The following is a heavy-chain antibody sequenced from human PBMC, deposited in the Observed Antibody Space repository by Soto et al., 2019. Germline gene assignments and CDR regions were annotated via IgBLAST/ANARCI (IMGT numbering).Heavy chain of an antibody. V-gene: IGHV3-66*01. Sequence: EVQLVESGVGLVQPGGSLRLSCAASGFTVSSTYMTWVRQAPGKGLEWVSLIQSGGTTYYADSVKGRFTISRDTAENTLHLQMDRLRVEDTAVYYCARDDVLFNGGRCDGVPLDVWVKGTTVTVSS. CDR2: IQSGGTT. D-gene: IGHD2-15*01. J-gene: IGHJ6*04. CDR1: GFTVSSTY. CDR3: ARDDVLFNGGRCDGVPLDV.